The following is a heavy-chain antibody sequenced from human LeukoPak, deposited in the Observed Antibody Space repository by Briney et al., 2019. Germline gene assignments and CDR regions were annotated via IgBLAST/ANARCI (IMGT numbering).Heavy chain of an antibody. V-gene: IGHV4-39*01. CDR2: IYFSGST. Sequence: PSDTLSLTRTVSGVSISTNALFWGWIRQPPGKGLEWIASIYFSGSTYYNPSMKSRATISVDMPRNQFSLRLSSVTAEDTAMYYCVKSTSSSWYPRFDSWGQGTLVPVSS. J-gene: IGHJ5*01. D-gene: IGHD6-13*01. CDR1: GVSISTNALF. CDR3: VKSTSSSWYPRFDS.